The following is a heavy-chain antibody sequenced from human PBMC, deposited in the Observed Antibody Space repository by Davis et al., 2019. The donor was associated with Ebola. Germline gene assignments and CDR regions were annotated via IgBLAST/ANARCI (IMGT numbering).Heavy chain of an antibody. V-gene: IGHV4-59*11. CDR2: IHYGGAT. J-gene: IGHJ4*02. Sequence: PSESLSLTCTVSGVTISSHYWNWIRQPPGKGLEWIGHIHYGGATNYNTSFKSRFTISVDTSNNQFSLKLTSVIAADTAVYFCATNTSSTAGCDSWGQGTLVTVSS. CDR1: GVTISSHY. CDR3: ATNTSSTAGCDS. D-gene: IGHD1-1*01.